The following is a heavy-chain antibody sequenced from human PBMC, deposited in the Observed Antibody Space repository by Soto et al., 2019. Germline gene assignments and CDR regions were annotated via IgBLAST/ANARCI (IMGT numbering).Heavy chain of an antibody. CDR1: GYTFTGYG. CDR2: ISAYNGNT. J-gene: IGHJ5*02. CDR3: ARNILTGPPTNWFDP. D-gene: IGHD3-9*01. V-gene: IGHV1-18*01. Sequence: ASVKVSCKASGYTFTGYGISWVRQAPGQGLEWMGWISAYNGNTNYAQKLQGRVTMTTDTSTSTAYMELRSLRSDDTAVYYCARNILTGPPTNWFDPWGQGTLVTVSS.